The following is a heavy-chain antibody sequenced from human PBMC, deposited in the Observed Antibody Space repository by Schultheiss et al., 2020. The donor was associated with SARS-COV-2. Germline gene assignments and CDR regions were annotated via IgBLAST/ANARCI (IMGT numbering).Heavy chain of an antibody. J-gene: IGHJ4*02. V-gene: IGHV3-30*01. CDR3: ARDHSSGWSPVGEC. D-gene: IGHD6-19*01. Sequence: GGSLRLSCAASGFTFSSYAMHWVRQAPGKGLEWVAVISYDGSNKYYADSVKGRFTISRDNSKNTLYLQMNSLRAEDTAVYYCARDHSSGWSPVGECWGQGTLVTVSS. CDR2: ISYDGSNK. CDR1: GFTFSSYA.